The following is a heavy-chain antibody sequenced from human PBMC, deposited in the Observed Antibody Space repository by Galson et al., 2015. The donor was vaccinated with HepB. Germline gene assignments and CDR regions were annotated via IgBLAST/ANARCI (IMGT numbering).Heavy chain of an antibody. CDR1: GGTFSSYA. Sequence: SVKVSCKASGGTFSSYAISWVRQAPGQGLEWMGGIIPILGIANYAQKFQGRVTITADKSTSTAYMELSSLRSEDTAVYYCASPRRHFGGHYYYYMDVWGKGTTVTVSS. CDR3: ASPRRHFGGHYYYYMDV. V-gene: IGHV1-69*10. CDR2: IIPILGIA. J-gene: IGHJ6*03. D-gene: IGHD3-10*01.